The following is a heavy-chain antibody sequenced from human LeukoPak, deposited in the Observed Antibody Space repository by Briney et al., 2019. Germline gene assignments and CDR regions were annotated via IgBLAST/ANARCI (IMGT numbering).Heavy chain of an antibody. J-gene: IGHJ5*02. CDR3: AKAVYCSGGSCYLPDL. CDR1: GFTFSSYA. V-gene: IGHV3-23*01. D-gene: IGHD2-15*01. CDR2: ISGSGGST. Sequence: GGSLRLSCAASGFTFSSYAMSWVRQAPGKGLEWVSAISGSGGSTYYADSVKGQFTISRDNSKNTLYLQMNSLRAEDTAVYYCAKAVYCSGGSCYLPDLWGQGTLVTVSS.